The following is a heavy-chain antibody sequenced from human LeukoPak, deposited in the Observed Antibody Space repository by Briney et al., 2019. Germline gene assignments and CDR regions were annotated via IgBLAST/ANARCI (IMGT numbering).Heavy chain of an antibody. CDR1: GYTFTSYG. Sequence: GASVTVSFKSSGYTFTSYGISGVRQAPGQGLEWMGWISAYNGNTNYAQKLQGRFTMTTDTSTSTAYMELRSLRSDDTAVYYCARGSYDVPEPFDYWGQGTLVTVSS. V-gene: IGHV1-18*01. D-gene: IGHD3-22*01. CDR2: ISAYNGNT. CDR3: ARGSYDVPEPFDY. J-gene: IGHJ4*02.